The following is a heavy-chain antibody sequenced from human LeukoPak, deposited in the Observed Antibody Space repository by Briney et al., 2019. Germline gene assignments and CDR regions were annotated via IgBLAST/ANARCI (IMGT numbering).Heavy chain of an antibody. J-gene: IGHJ4*02. CDR1: GFIAGYNY. CDR3: ASYYCSSGSCYFDH. CDR2: IYRGDT. Sequence: GGSLRLSCEVSGFIAGYNYMSWVRQAPGKGLEWVSVIYRGDTYYADTVKGRFTISRDDSKNTVFLQMNNPRVEDTAEYFCASYYCSSGSCYFDHWGQGTLVTVSS. V-gene: IGHV3-53*01. D-gene: IGHD2-15*01.